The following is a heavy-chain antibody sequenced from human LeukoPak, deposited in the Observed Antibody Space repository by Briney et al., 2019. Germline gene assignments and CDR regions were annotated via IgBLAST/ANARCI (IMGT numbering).Heavy chain of an antibody. CDR3: AKDLVPAAMLGEAVTAGSGFDY. D-gene: IGHD2-2*01. CDR2: ISYDGSNK. V-gene: IGHV3-30*18. CDR1: GFTFSSYG. J-gene: IGHJ4*02. Sequence: HPGRSLRLSCAASGFTFSSYGMHWVRQAPGKGLEWVAVISYDGSNKYYADSVKGRFTISRDNSKNTLYLQMNSLRAEDTAVYYCAKDLVPAAMLGEAVTAGSGFDYWGQGTLVTVSS.